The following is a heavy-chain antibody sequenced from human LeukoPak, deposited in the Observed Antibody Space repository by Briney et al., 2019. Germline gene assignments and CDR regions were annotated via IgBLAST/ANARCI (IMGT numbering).Heavy chain of an antibody. J-gene: IGHJ4*02. Sequence: GGSLRLSCAASGFTFSSYGMSWVRQAPGKGLEWVSAISGSGGSTYYADSVKGRFTISRDNSKNTLYLQMNSLRAEDTAVYYCAYCGGDCYSPWGYWGQGTLVTVSS. V-gene: IGHV3-23*01. CDR3: AYCGGDCYSPWGY. D-gene: IGHD2-21*02. CDR2: ISGSGGST. CDR1: GFTFSSYG.